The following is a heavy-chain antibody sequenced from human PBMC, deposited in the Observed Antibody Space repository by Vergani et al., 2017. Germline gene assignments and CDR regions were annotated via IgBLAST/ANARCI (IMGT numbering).Heavy chain of an antibody. CDR1: GFTFSDHY. CDR3: AISRGGTPRSFDY. J-gene: IGHJ4*02. D-gene: IGHD3-16*01. CDR2: ISSSSSTI. Sequence: EVQLVESGGGLVQPGGSLRLSCAASGFTFSDHYMNWVRQAPGKGLEWVSYISSSSSTIYYADSVKGRFTISRDNAKNSLYLQMNSLRDEDTAVYYCAISRGGTPRSFDYWGQGTLVTVSS. V-gene: IGHV3-48*02.